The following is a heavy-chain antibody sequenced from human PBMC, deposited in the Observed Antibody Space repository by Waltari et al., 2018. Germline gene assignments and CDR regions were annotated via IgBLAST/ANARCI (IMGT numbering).Heavy chain of an antibody. CDR1: GGSISSSSYY. V-gene: IGHV4-39*07. D-gene: IGHD6-13*01. J-gene: IGHJ3*02. CDR2: IYYSGTT. CDR3: ASRSPWGSIAAAGTEGAFDI. Sequence: QLQLQESGPGLVKPSETLSLTCTVSGGSISSSSYYWGWIRQPPGKGLEWIGSIYYSGTTDSNPSLKSRVTISVDTSKNQFSLKLSSVTAADTAVYYCASRSPWGSIAAAGTEGAFDIWGQGTMVTVSS.